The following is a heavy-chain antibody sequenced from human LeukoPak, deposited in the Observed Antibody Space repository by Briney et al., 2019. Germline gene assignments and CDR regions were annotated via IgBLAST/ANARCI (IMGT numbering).Heavy chain of an antibody. CDR3: ARCPRGGGGSCYTTAFDI. V-gene: IGHV1-46*01. CDR2: INPSGGST. D-gene: IGHD2-15*01. CDR1: GYTFTSYF. Sequence: GASVKVSCKASGYTFTSYFMHWVRQAPGQGLEWMGIINPSGGSTSYAQKFQGRVTMTRDMSTSTVYMELSSLRPEDTAVFYCARCPRGGGGSCYTTAFDIWGQGTMVTVSS. J-gene: IGHJ3*02.